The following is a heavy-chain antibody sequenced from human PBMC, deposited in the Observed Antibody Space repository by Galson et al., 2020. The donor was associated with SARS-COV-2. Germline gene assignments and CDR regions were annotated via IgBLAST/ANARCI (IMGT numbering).Heavy chain of an antibody. D-gene: IGHD6-13*01. J-gene: IGHJ1*01. CDR2: IDSSAGST. CDR1: GFTFSSNA. CDR3: ARGWYYSSP. Sequence: GESLKISCAASGFTFSSNAMNWVRQAPGKGLEWVSTIDSSAGSTLYADFVKGRFTISRDNSKNTLFLQMNNLRIDDTAVYYCARGWYYSSPWGQGTLVTVSS. V-gene: IGHV3-23*05.